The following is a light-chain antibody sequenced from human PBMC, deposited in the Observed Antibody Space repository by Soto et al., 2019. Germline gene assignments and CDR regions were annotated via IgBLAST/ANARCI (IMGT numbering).Light chain of an antibody. Sequence: EIVMTQSPATLSVSPGERATLSCRASQSVSSNLAWYQQKPGQAPRLLIYGASTRATGIPARFSGSGSGTEFTLTISILQSEDFAVYYCQQYNNWPGTFGPGTKVDI. V-gene: IGKV3-15*01. CDR3: QQYNNWPGT. J-gene: IGKJ3*01. CDR1: QSVSSN. CDR2: GAS.